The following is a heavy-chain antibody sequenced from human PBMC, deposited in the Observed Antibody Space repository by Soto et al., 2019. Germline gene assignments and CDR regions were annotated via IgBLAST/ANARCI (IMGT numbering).Heavy chain of an antibody. Sequence: ASVKVSCKASGGTFSSYAISWVRQAPGQGLEWMGGIIPIFGTANYAQKFQGRVTITADESTSTAYMELSSLRSEDTAVYYCARSPNASPGEFDYWGQGTLVTVSS. D-gene: IGHD3-16*01. CDR1: GGTFSSYA. CDR3: ARSPNASPGEFDY. CDR2: IIPIFGTA. V-gene: IGHV1-69*13. J-gene: IGHJ4*02.